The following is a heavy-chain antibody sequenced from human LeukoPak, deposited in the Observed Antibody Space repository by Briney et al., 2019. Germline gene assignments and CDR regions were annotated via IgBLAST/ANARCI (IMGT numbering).Heavy chain of an antibody. Sequence: ETLSLTCTVSGGSISSSSYYWGWIRQPPGKGLEWIGSIYYSGSTYYNPSLKSRVTISVDTSKNQFSLKLSSVTAADTAVYYCARVRGDYEDFDYWGQGTLVTVSS. CDR3: ARVRGDYEDFDY. CDR2: IYYSGST. V-gene: IGHV4-39*01. D-gene: IGHD4-17*01. CDR1: GGSISSSSYY. J-gene: IGHJ4*02.